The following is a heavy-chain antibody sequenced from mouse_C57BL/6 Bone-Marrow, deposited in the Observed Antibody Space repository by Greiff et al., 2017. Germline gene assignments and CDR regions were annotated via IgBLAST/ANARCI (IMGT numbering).Heavy chain of an antibody. CDR2: ISSGSSTI. CDR1: GFTFSDYG. J-gene: IGHJ4*01. Sequence: EVMLVESGGGLVKPGGSLKLSCAASGFTFSDYGMHWVRQAPEKGLEWVAYISSGSSTIYYADTVKGRFTISRDNAKNTLFLQMTSLRSEDTAMYYCAEIYHGSHYYAMDYWGQGTSVTVSS. CDR3: AEIYHGSHYYAMDY. V-gene: IGHV5-17*01. D-gene: IGHD2-2*01.